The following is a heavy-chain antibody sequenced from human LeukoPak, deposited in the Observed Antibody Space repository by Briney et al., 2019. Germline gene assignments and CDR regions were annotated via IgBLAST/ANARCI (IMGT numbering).Heavy chain of an antibody. CDR3: AGDRVVGAPGAFDI. V-gene: IGHV4-59*01. J-gene: IGHJ3*02. CDR2: IYYSGST. D-gene: IGHD1-26*01. CDR1: GGSISSYY. Sequence: PSETLSLTCTVSGGSISSYYWSWIRQPPGKGLEWIGYIYYSGSTNYNPSLKSRVTISVDTSKNQFSLKLSSVTAADTAVYYCAGDRVVGAPGAFDIWGQGTMVTVSS.